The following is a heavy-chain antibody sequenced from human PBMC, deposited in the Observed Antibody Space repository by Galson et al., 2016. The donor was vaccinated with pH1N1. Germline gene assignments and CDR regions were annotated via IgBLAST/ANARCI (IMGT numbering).Heavy chain of an antibody. CDR2: INRDGSVR. D-gene: IGHD4-17*01. CDR1: GFTFNNYW. Sequence: SLRLSCAASGFTFNNYWVIWVRQAPGKGLEWVANINRDGSVRKYVDSVKGRFTFSRDNVENSLSLHMNSLRAEDTAVYFCARGGDGDYNLYFDLWGRGALVTVSS. J-gene: IGHJ2*01. CDR3: ARGGDGDYNLYFDL. V-gene: IGHV3-7*01.